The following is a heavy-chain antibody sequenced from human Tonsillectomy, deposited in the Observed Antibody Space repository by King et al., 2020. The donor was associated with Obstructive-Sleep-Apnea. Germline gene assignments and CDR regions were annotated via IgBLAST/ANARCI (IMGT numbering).Heavy chain of an antibody. J-gene: IGHJ6*02. D-gene: IGHD6-6*01. CDR1: GGSISSSSYY. CDR3: AGGQRQLAAGGYYYYYYGMDV. V-gene: IGHV4-39*07. CDR2: IYYSGST. Sequence: QLQESGPGLVKPSETLSLTCTVSGGSISSSSYYWGWIRQPPGKGLEWIGSIYYSGSTYYNPSLKSRVTISVDTSKNQFSLKLSSVTAADTAVYYCAGGQRQLAAGGYYYYYYGMDVWGQGTTVTVSS.